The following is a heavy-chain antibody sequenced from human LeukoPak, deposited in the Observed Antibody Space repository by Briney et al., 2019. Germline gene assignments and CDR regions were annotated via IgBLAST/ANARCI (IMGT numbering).Heavy chain of an antibody. CDR1: GYPFTHFY. J-gene: IGHJ4*02. CDR2: THPVSCDT. CDR3: ARMTHTLGATYSHFDY. D-gene: IGHD1-26*01. Sequence: ASVKVSCKASGYPFTHFYVHWVRLPPGQGLEWLGWTHPVSCDTIYAKKFQGRVTMTRDTSISTAYMELTSLTSDDTAVYYCARMTHTLGATYSHFDYWGQGTLVTVSS. V-gene: IGHV1-2*02.